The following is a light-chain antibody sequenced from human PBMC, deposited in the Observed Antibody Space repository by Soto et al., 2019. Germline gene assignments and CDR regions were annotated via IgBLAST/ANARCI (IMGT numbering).Light chain of an antibody. J-gene: IGKJ1*01. CDR2: GAS. Sequence: EIXMTQSPATLXVSPGERGTLXCRASQSVSSNLAWYQQKPGQAPRPLIYGASTRAPGRPARFSGSGSGTEFTRTISRLQSEDFAVYYGQQYNNWPWTFGQGTKVDIK. V-gene: IGKV3-15*01. CDR3: QQYNNWPWT. CDR1: QSVSSN.